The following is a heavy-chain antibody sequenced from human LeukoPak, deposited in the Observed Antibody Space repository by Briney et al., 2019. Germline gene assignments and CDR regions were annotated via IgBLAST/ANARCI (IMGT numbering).Heavy chain of an antibody. CDR1: GGSISSYY. CDR3: ARDNWNLHYFDY. D-gene: IGHD1-20*01. V-gene: IGHV4-59*01. J-gene: IGHJ4*02. Sequence: PSGTLSLTCTVSGGSISSYYWSWIRQPPGKGLEWIGYIYYSGSTNYNPSLKSRVTISVDTSKNQFSLKLSSVTAADTAVYYCARDNWNLHYFDYWGQGTLVTVSS. CDR2: IYYSGST.